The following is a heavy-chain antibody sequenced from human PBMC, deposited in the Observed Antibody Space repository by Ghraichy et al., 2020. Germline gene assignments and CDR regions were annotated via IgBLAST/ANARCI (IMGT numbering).Heavy chain of an antibody. V-gene: IGHV4-39*01. J-gene: IGHJ5*02. CDR2: IYYSGNI. CDR3: ARQDRNDSPPKWFDP. CDR1: GGSISSSSYY. Sequence: SETLSLTCTVSGGSISSSSYYWGWIRQPPGKGLEWIGSIYYSGNIYYNPSLKSRVTISRDTSKKQFSLKLSSVTAADTAVYYCARQDRNDSPPKWFDPWGQGTLVTVSS. D-gene: IGHD1-1*01.